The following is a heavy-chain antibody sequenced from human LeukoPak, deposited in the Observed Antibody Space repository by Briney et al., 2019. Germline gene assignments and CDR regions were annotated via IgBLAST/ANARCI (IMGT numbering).Heavy chain of an antibody. CDR1: GYSISSGYY. J-gene: IGHJ3*02. Sequence: SETLSLTCTVSGYSISSGYYSGWIRQPPGKGLEWIGSIYHSGSTYYNPSLKSRFPISVDTSKNQFSLKLSSVTAADTAVYYCACLTTADAFDIWGQGTMVTVSS. D-gene: IGHD3-22*01. CDR3: ACLTTADAFDI. CDR2: IYHSGST. V-gene: IGHV4-38-2*02.